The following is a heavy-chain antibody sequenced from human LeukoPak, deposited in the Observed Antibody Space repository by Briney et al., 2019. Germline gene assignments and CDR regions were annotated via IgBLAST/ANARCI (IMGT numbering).Heavy chain of an antibody. J-gene: IGHJ6*02. CDR1: GGSISSGGYY. CDR2: IYYSGST. V-gene: IGHV4-31*03. CDR3: ARGRYCSSTSCYNYYYYYGMDV. Sequence: PSQTLSLTCTVSGGSISSGGYYWSWIRQHPGKGLEWIGYIYYSGSTNYNPSLKSRVTISVDTSKNQFSLKLSSVTAADTAVYYCARGRYCSSTSCYNYYYYYGMDVWGQGTTVTVSS. D-gene: IGHD2-2*02.